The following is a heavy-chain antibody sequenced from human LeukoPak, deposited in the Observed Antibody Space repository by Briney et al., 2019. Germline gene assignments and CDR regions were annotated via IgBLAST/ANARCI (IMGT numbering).Heavy chain of an antibody. D-gene: IGHD3-10*01. V-gene: IGHV4-59*01. Sequence: SETLSLTCTVPGGSINSYFWSWIRQPPGKGLEWIGYIYYSDNTNYNPSLKSRVTISVETSKNQFSLKLTSVTAADTAVYYCARGVNYDSGSYYDYWGQGTLVTVSS. CDR3: ARGVNYDSGSYYDY. CDR2: IYYSDNT. J-gene: IGHJ4*02. CDR1: GGSINSYF.